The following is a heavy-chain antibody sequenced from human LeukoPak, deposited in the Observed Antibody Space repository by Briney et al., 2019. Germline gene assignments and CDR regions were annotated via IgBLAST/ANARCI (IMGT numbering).Heavy chain of an antibody. D-gene: IGHD6-19*01. Sequence: GSLRLSCAASGFTVSSNYMSWVRQAPGKGLEWVSVIYSGGSTYYADSVKGRFTISRHNSKNTLYLQMNSLRAEDTAVYYCARDREQWLVDYWYFDLWGRGTLVTVSS. CDR2: IYSGGST. CDR3: ARDREQWLVDYWYFDL. CDR1: GFTVSSNY. V-gene: IGHV3-53*04. J-gene: IGHJ2*01.